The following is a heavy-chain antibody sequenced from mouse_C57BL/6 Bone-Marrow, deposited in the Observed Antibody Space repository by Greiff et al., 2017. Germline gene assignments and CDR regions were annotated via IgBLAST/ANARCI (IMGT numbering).Heavy chain of an antibody. D-gene: IGHD2-1*01. CDR1: GYTFTSYW. V-gene: IGHV1-55*01. CDR3: ARWDGNYVGDY. CDR2: IYPVSGST. J-gene: IGHJ2*01. Sequence: VQLHQPGAELVKPGASVKMSCKASGYTFTSYWITWVKQRPGQGLEWIGDIYPVSGSTNYNEKFKSKATLTVDTSSSTAYMQLSSLTSEDSAVYYCARWDGNYVGDYWGQGTTLTVSS.